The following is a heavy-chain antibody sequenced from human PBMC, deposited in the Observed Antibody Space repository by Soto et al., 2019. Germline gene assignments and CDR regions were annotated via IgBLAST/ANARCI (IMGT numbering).Heavy chain of an antibody. V-gene: IGHV4-30-4*01. CDR3: ASGPVPAGPIDY. CDR1: GGSISSGDYY. CDR2: IYYSGST. D-gene: IGHD2-2*01. Sequence: PSETLSLTCTVSGGSISSGDYYWSWIRQPPGKGLEWIGYIYYSGSTYYNPSLKSRVTISVDTSKNQFSLKLSSVTAADTAVYYCASGPVPAGPIDYWGQGTLVTVYS. J-gene: IGHJ4*02.